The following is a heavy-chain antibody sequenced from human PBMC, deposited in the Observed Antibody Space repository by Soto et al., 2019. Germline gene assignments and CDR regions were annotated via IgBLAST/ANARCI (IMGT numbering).Heavy chain of an antibody. D-gene: IGHD6-6*01. CDR2: ISTAVGAT. CDR3: AKDRTVAARNFDY. J-gene: IGHJ4*02. V-gene: IGHV3-23*01. Sequence: VQLLESGGGLVQPGGSLRLSCAASGFRYNNYAMGWVRQAPGKGLEWVSSISTAVGATYYADSVKGRFTISRDDSTDTLYLQMNCLRAEDTAVYYCAKDRTVAARNFDYWGQGTLVTVSS. CDR1: GFRYNNYA.